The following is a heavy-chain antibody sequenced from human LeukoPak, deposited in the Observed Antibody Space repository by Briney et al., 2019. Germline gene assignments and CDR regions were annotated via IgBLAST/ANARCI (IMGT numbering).Heavy chain of an antibody. J-gene: IGHJ6*03. CDR2: IYHSGST. V-gene: IGHV4-4*02. D-gene: IGHD1-26*01. Sequence: PSETLSLTCAVSGGSISSSNWWSWVRQPPGKGLEWIGEIYHSGSTNYNPSLKSRVTISVDTSKNQFSLKLSSVTAADTAVYYCARATTSYYYYYMDVWGKGTTVTISS. CDR3: ARATTSYYYYYMDV. CDR1: GGSISSSNW.